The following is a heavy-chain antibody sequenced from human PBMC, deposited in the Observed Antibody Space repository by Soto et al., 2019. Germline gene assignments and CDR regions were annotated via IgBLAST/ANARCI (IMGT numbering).Heavy chain of an antibody. J-gene: IGHJ5*02. V-gene: IGHV3-21*01. CDR1: GFTFSSYS. CDR2: ISSSSSYI. Sequence: EVQLVESGGGLVKPGGSLRLSCAASGFTFSSYSMNWVRQAPGKGLEWVSSISSSSSYIYYADSVKGRFTISSDNAKNSLYLQMNSLRAEDTAVYYCARVHCGGDCYRNWFDPWSQGTLVTVSS. D-gene: IGHD2-21*02. CDR3: ARVHCGGDCYRNWFDP.